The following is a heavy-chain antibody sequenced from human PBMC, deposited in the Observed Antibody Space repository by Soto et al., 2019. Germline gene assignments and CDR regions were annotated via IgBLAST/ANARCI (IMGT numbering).Heavy chain of an antibody. CDR2: ISYDGCNK. CDR1: GFTFSSYG. D-gene: IGHD6-19*01. Sequence: QVQLVESGGGVVQPGRSLRLSCAASGFTFSSYGMHWVRQAPGKGLEWVAVISYDGCNKYYADSVKGRVTISRDNSKNTLYLQMNSLRAEDTAVYYCAQDRGGQAVALDYWGQGTLVTVSS. CDR3: AQDRGGQAVALDY. J-gene: IGHJ4*02. V-gene: IGHV3-30*18.